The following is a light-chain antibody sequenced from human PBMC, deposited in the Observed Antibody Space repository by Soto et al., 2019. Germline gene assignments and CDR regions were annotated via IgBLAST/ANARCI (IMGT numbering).Light chain of an antibody. J-gene: IGLJ2*01. V-gene: IGLV2-14*03. Sequence: QSALTQPASVSGSPGQSITISCTGTSSDVGGYNFVSWYQQHPGKAPKLMIYDVTNRPSGVSNRFSGSKSGDTASLTISGLQAEDEADYYCSSYTSRSALILSGGGTKLTVL. CDR3: SSYTSRSALIL. CDR2: DVT. CDR1: SSDVGGYNF.